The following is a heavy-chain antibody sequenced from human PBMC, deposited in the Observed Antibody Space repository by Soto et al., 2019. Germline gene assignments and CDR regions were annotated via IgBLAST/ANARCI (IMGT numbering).Heavy chain of an antibody. D-gene: IGHD6-13*01. CDR3: ARRTGAAAGTSDAFDI. J-gene: IGHJ3*02. Sequence: PGGSLRLSCAASGFTFSSYGMHWVRQAPGKGLEWVAVIWYDGSNKYYADSVKGRFTISRDNSKNTLYLQMNSLRAEDTAVYYCARRTGAAAGTSDAFDIWGQGTMVTVSS. CDR2: IWYDGSNK. CDR1: GFTFSSYG. V-gene: IGHV3-33*01.